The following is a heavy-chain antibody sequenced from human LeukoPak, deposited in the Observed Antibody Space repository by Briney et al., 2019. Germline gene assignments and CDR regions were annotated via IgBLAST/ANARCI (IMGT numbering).Heavy chain of an antibody. D-gene: IGHD6-13*01. J-gene: IGHJ5*02. CDR2: INSDGSST. CDR1: GFTFSSYW. V-gene: IGHV3-74*01. Sequence: GGSLRLSCAASGFTFSSYWMHWVRQAPGKGLVWVSRINSDGSSTSYADSVKGRLTISRGNARNTLYLQMNSLRAEDTAVYYCARAGYSSSWYGLWGQGTLVTVSS. CDR3: ARAGYSSSWYGL.